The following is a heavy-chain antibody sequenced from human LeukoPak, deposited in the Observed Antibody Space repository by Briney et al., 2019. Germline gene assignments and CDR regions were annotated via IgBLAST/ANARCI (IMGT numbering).Heavy chain of an antibody. V-gene: IGHV1-2*06. D-gene: IGHD6-13*01. CDR3: ARGGSSWYAAHY. CDR2: INPNSGGT. CDR1: GYTFTGCY. J-gene: IGHJ4*02. Sequence: ASVKVSCXASGYTFTGCYMHWVRQAPGQGLEWMGRINPNSGGTNYAQKFQGRVTMTRDTSISTAYMELSRLRSDDTAVYYCARGGSSWYAAHYWGQGTLVTVSS.